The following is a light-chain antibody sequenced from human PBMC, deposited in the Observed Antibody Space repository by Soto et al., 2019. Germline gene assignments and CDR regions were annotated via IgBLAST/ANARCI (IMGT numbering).Light chain of an antibody. CDR1: SSTVGGFNV. V-gene: IGLV2-23*01. CDR2: EGI. CDR3: CSYVGATTYV. Sequence: QSALAQPASVSGSPGQSITISCTGTSSTVGGFNVVSWYQQHPGKAPKVIIYEGIKRPSGASNRFSGSNSGSTASLTISGLQAEDEADYYCCSYVGATTYVFGTGTKVTV. J-gene: IGLJ1*01.